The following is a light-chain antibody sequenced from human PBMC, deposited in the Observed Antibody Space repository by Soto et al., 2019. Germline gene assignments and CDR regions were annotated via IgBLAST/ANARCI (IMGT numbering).Light chain of an antibody. CDR2: KDT. V-gene: IGLV3-25*03. J-gene: IGLJ3*02. Sequence: SYELTQPPSVSVSPGQTATITCSGDVLSKQYVFWYQQKPGQAPLLVIYKDTERPSGIPERFSGSSSGAIVTLTISGVQAGDEDDYYCQSAAYSATWVFGGGTKLTVL. CDR1: VLSKQY. CDR3: QSAAYSATWV.